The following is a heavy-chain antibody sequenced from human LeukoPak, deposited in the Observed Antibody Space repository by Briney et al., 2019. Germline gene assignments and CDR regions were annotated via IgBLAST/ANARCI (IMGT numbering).Heavy chain of an antibody. Sequence: SGTLSLTCTVPGGSISSGSYYWSWIRQPAGKGLEWIGRIYTSGSTNYNPSLKSRVTISVDTSKNQFSLKLSSVTAADTAVYYCAREGIVGAHSFDYWGQGTLVTVSS. D-gene: IGHD1-26*01. V-gene: IGHV4-61*02. CDR2: IYTSGST. CDR3: AREGIVGAHSFDY. J-gene: IGHJ4*02. CDR1: GGSISSGSYY.